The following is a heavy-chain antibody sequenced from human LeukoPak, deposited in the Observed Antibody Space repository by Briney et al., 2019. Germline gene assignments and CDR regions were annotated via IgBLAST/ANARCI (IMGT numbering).Heavy chain of an antibody. CDR2: INSDGRNT. V-gene: IGHV3-74*01. CDR3: ASGIRDGYNPFDY. D-gene: IGHD5-24*01. J-gene: IGHJ4*02. CDR1: PFTLSNFW. Sequence: PGGSLRLSCAPSPFTLSNFWMHWDCQAPGKGLVWVSRINSDGRNTDYAGSVRGRFTISRDNAKNTLYLQMTSLRDEDTAVYYCASGIRDGYNPFDYWGQGTLVTVSS.